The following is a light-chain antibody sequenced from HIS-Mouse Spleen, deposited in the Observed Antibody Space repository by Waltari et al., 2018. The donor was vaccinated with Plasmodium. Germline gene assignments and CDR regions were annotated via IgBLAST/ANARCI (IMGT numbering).Light chain of an antibody. V-gene: IGKV3-20*01. CDR1: QRVSSSY. J-gene: IGKJ1*01. CDR3: QQYGSSPRT. CDR2: GAS. Sequence: EIVLTQSPGTLSLSPGERATLSCRASQRVSSSYLAWYQQKPGPAPRLLIYGASSRATGIPDRFSGSGSGTDFTLTISRLEPEDFAVYYCQQYGSSPRTFGQGTKVEI.